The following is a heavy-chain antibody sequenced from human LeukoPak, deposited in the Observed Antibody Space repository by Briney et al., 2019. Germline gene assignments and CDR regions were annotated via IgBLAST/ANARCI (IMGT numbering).Heavy chain of an antibody. CDR1: GYTFTSYG. CDR2: ISAYNGNT. CDR3: ARATGVRYYYYMDV. V-gene: IGHV1-18*01. Sequence: GASVKVSCKASGYTFTSYGISWVRQAPGQGLEWMGWISAYNGNTNYAQKLQGRVTMTTDTSTSTAYMELRSLRSDDTAVYYCARATGVRYYYYMDVWGKGTTVTVSS. J-gene: IGHJ6*03. D-gene: IGHD7-27*01.